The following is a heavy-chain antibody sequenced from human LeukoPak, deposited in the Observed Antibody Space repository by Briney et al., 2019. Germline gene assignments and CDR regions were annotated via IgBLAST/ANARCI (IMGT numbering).Heavy chain of an antibody. CDR3: ARAARSGWYRSHFDY. V-gene: IGHV4-59*12. Sequence: SETLSLTCTVSGGSFSSYYWSWIRQPPGKGLEWIGYIYYSGSTDYNPSLKSRVTISVETSKNQFSLKLSSVTAADTAVYYCARAARSGWYRSHFDYWGQGTLVTVSS. D-gene: IGHD6-19*01. CDR1: GGSFSSYY. CDR2: IYYSGST. J-gene: IGHJ4*02.